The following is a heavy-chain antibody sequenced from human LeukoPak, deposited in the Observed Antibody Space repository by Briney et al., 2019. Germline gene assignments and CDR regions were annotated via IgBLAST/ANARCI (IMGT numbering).Heavy chain of an antibody. Sequence: GRSLRLSCAASGFIISTYGMHWVRQAPGKGLEWVSSISSSSSYIYYADSVKGRFTISRDNAKNSLYLQMNSLRAEDTAVYYCARAGRDIVLMGGAFDIWGQGTMVTVSS. V-gene: IGHV3-21*01. CDR1: GFIISTYG. J-gene: IGHJ3*02. D-gene: IGHD2-8*01. CDR2: ISSSSSYI. CDR3: ARAGRDIVLMGGAFDI.